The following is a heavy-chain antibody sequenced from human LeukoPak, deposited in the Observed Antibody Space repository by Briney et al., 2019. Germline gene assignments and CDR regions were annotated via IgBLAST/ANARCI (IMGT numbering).Heavy chain of an antibody. Sequence: GSLRLSCAASGFTFDDYAMHWVRQAPGKGLEWVSLISWDGGSTYYADSVEGRFTISRDNSKNSLYLQMNSLRAEDTALYYCAKSTTGINWNYSFDYWGQGTLVTVSS. D-gene: IGHD1-7*01. CDR3: AKSTTGINWNYSFDY. CDR1: GFTFDDYA. CDR2: ISWDGGST. J-gene: IGHJ4*02. V-gene: IGHV3-43D*04.